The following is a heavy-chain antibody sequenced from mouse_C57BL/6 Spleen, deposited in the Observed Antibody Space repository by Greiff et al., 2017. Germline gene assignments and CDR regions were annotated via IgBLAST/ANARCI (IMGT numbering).Heavy chain of an antibody. Sequence: QVQLQQPGAELVMPGASVKLSCKASGYTFTSYWMHWVKQRPGQGLEWIGEIDPSDSYTNYNQKFKGKSTLTVDKSSSTAYMQLSSLTSEDSAVYYCAGAAQATPYFDYWGQGTTLTVSS. D-gene: IGHD3-2*02. V-gene: IGHV1-69*01. CDR3: AGAAQATPYFDY. CDR2: IDPSDSYT. J-gene: IGHJ2*01. CDR1: GYTFTSYW.